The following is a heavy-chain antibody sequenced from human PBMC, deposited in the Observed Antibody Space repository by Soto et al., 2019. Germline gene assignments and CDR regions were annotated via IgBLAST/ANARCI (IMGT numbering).Heavy chain of an antibody. Sequence: QVQLVQSGAEVKKPGSSVKVSCKASGGTFSSYAISWVRQAPGQGLEWMGGIIPIFGTANYAQKFQGRVTITADKSTSTAYMELSSLRSEDTAVYYCARDVRTIATVTTLGWVTAAIWGQGTMVTVSS. D-gene: IGHD4-17*01. CDR2: IIPIFGTA. V-gene: IGHV1-69*06. J-gene: IGHJ3*02. CDR1: GGTFSSYA. CDR3: ARDVRTIATVTTLGWVTAAI.